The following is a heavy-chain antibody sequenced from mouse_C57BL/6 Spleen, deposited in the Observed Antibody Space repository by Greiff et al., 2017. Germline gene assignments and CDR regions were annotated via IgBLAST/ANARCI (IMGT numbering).Heavy chain of an antibody. CDR3: ARHEDRETAQVYFDY. CDR1: GYTFTEYT. Sequence: VQLQQSGAELVKPGASVKLSCKASGYTFTEYTIHWVKQRPGQGLEWIGWFYPGRGSIKYNEKFKDKATLTADKSSSTVYMGLSRLTSEDSAVYFCARHEDRETAQVYFDYWGQGTTLTVSS. V-gene: IGHV1-62-2*01. D-gene: IGHD3-2*02. CDR2: FYPGRGSI. J-gene: IGHJ2*01.